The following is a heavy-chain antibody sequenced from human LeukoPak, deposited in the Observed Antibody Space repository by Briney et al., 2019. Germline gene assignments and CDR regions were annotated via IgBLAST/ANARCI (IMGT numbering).Heavy chain of an antibody. CDR1: GFTFSSYG. V-gene: IGHV3-30*18. CDR3: AKIRGVYYYYYGMDV. CDR2: ISYDGSNK. Sequence: PGRSLRLSCAASGFTFSSYGMHWVRQAPGKGLEWVAVISYDGSNKYYADSVKGRFTISRDNSKNTLYLQMNSLRAEDTAVYYCAKIRGVYYYYYGMDVWDKGTTVTVSS. D-gene: IGHD3-3*01. J-gene: IGHJ6*04.